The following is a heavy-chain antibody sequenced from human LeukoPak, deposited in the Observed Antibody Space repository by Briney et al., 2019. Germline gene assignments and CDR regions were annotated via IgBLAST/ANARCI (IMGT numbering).Heavy chain of an antibody. J-gene: IGHJ4*02. CDR1: GGSISSSSYY. V-gene: IGHV4-39*01. CDR2: IYYSGST. CDR3: ARHGIVVVPASLKILRFLEWLSPAPFDY. D-gene: IGHD3-3*01. Sequence: PSETLSLTCTVSGGSISSSSYYWGWIRQPPGKGLEWIGSIYYSGSTYYNPSLKSRVTISVDISKNQFSLKLSSVTAADTAVYYCARHGIVVVPASLKILRFLEWLSPAPFDYWGQGTLVTVSS.